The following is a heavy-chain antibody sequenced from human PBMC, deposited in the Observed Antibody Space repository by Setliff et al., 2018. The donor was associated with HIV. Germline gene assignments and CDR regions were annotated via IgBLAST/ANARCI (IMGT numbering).Heavy chain of an antibody. D-gene: IGHD4-17*01. CDR3: AKGRNEATTGGDY. Sequence: GSLRLSCAASGFTFDDYSMNWVRQAPGKGLEWVSCVSSGGSFIYYADSVKGRFTISRDNSKNTLYLQVNSLRTDDTAVYYCAKGRNEATTGGDYWGQGTLVTVSS. J-gene: IGHJ4*02. CDR2: VSSGGSFI. V-gene: IGHV3-21*04. CDR1: GFTFDDYS.